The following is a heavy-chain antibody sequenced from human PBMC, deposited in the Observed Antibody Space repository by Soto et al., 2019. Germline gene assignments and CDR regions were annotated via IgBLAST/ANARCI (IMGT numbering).Heavy chain of an antibody. D-gene: IGHD5-18*01. CDR3: ACLQRGYNYGPSDY. Sequence: SEILSLTCAVYGGSFSGYSWSWIRQPPGKGLEWVGEINHSGYSNYNPSLKSRVTISVDTSKNQFSLKLNSVTAADTAVYYCACLQRGYNYGPSDYWGQGTLVTVSS. J-gene: IGHJ4*02. CDR1: GGSFSGYS. V-gene: IGHV4-34*01. CDR2: INHSGYS.